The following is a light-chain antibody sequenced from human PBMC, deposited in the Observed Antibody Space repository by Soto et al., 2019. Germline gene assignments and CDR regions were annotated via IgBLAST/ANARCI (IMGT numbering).Light chain of an antibody. Sequence: EIMLTQSPGTLSLTQGGRATLSCRASQSVNSNYLAWYQQKPGQAPRLLIYGGSSRATGIPDRFSGSGYGADFSLTISRLEPEDFAVYCCQQYGSSPYTFCQGTKVEI. CDR2: GGS. CDR1: QSVNSNY. J-gene: IGKJ2*01. CDR3: QQYGSSPYT. V-gene: IGKV3-20*01.